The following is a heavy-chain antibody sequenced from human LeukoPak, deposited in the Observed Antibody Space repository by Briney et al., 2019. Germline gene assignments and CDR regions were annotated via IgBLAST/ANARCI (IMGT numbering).Heavy chain of an antibody. CDR1: GYTFTGYY. V-gene: IGHV1-2*02. CDR2: INPNSGGT. CDR3: ARVGISQWLVQSYYGMDV. D-gene: IGHD6-19*01. Sequence: ASVKVSCKASGYTFTGYYMHWVRQAPGQGLEWMGWINPNSGGTNYAQKFQGRVTMTRDTSISTAYKELSRLRSDDTAVYYCARVGISQWLVQSYYGMDVWGQGTTVTVSS. J-gene: IGHJ6*02.